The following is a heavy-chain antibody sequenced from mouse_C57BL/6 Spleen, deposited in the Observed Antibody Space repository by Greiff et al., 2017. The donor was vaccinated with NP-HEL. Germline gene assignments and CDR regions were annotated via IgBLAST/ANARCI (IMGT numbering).Heavy chain of an antibody. Sequence: DVMLVESGGGLVKPGGSLKLSCAASGFTFSSYAMSWVRQTPEKRLEWVATISDGGSYTYYPDNVKGRFTISRDNAKNNLYLQMSHLKSEDTAMYYCAREGYYYGSSPWFAYWGQGTLVTVSA. CDR3: AREGYYYGSSPWFAY. D-gene: IGHD1-1*01. V-gene: IGHV5-4*01. CDR2: ISDGGSYT. J-gene: IGHJ3*01. CDR1: GFTFSSYA.